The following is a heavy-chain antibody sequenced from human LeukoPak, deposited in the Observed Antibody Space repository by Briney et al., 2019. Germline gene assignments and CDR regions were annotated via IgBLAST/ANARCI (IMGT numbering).Heavy chain of an antibody. Sequence: PGGTLRLSCAASGFTFSNYWMSWVRQAPGKGLEWVANIKQDGSEKYVDSVRGRFTVSRDNAENSLYLQMNSLRAEDTAKYYCARDLSPMSSGSYDRSYYFDYWGQGTLVTVSS. CDR3: ARDLSPMSSGSYDRSYYFDY. CDR2: IKQDGSEK. D-gene: IGHD1-26*01. CDR1: GFTFSNYW. J-gene: IGHJ4*02. V-gene: IGHV3-7*01.